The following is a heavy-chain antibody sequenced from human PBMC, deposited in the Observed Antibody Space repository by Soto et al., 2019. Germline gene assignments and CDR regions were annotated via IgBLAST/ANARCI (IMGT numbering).Heavy chain of an antibody. J-gene: IGHJ5*02. Sequence: GASVKVSCKASGYTFTSYAMHWVRQAPGQRLEWMGWINAGNGNTKYSQKFQGRVTITRDTSASTAYMELSSLRSEDTAVYYCARDRRGYCSGGSCYFWFDPWGQGTLVTVSS. CDR3: ARDRRGYCSGGSCYFWFDP. V-gene: IGHV1-3*01. CDR2: INAGNGNT. CDR1: GYTFTSYA. D-gene: IGHD2-15*01.